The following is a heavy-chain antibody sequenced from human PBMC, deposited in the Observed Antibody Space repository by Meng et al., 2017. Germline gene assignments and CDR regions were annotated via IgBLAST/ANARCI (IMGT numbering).Heavy chain of an antibody. V-gene: IGHV4-34*01. CDR1: GGSFSGYY. J-gene: IGHJ4*02. CDR3: ARGPRAYIAAAGTTRYYFDY. D-gene: IGHD6-13*01. CDR2: INHSGST. Sequence: QGQPQWWGAGRLKPSETRSLTCRVYGGSFSGYYWSWIRQPPGKGLEWIGEINHSGSTNYNPSLKSRVTISVDTSKNQFSLKLSSVTAADTAVYYCARGPRAYIAAAGTTRYYFDYWGQGTLVTVSS.